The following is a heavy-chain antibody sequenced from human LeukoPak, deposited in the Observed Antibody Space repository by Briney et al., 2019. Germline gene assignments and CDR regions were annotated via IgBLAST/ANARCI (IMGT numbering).Heavy chain of an antibody. CDR2: IYPGDSDT. CDR1: GYSFTSYW. D-gene: IGHD3-22*01. CDR3: AIPYDTEYYYYGMDV. Sequence: GESLKISCKGSGYSFTSYWIGWVRQMPGKGLEWMGIIYPGDSDTGYSPSFQGQVTISADKSISTAYLQWSSLKASDTAMYYCAIPYDTEYYYYGMDVWGQGTTVTVSS. V-gene: IGHV5-51*01. J-gene: IGHJ6*02.